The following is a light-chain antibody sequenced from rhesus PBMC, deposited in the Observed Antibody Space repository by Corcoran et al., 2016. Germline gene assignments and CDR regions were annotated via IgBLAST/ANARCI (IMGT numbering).Light chain of an antibody. CDR3: QHYYAEPLT. V-gene: IGKV1S8*01. J-gene: IGKJ4*01. Sequence: DIQMTQSPSALSASVGDRVTITCRACLNIDSNLAWYQQKPGKAPKLLIHDSSSLQAGFPCRFSGRGFGTDLTLTIRSLQPRVSAPFCCQHYYAEPLTLGGGTKVEI. CDR1: LNIDSN. CDR2: DSS.